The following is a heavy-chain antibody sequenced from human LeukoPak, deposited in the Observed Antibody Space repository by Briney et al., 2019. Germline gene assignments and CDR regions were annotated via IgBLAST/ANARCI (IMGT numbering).Heavy chain of an antibody. V-gene: IGHV3-11*05. Sequence: GGSLRLSCAASGFTFSNYYMTWIRQAPGKGLEWLSYISTGSTYTNYANSVKGRFTISRDNAKNSLYLQLNSLRAEDTAVYYCTREDNWYFDLWGRGTLVTVSS. CDR1: GFTFSNYY. CDR3: TREDNWYFDL. CDR2: ISTGSTYT. J-gene: IGHJ2*01.